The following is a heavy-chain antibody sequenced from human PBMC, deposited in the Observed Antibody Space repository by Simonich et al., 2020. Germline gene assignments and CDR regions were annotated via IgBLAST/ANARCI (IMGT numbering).Heavy chain of an antibody. J-gene: IGHJ3*02. D-gene: IGHD3-22*01. CDR1: GFTFSSYA. V-gene: IGHV3-23*01. Sequence: GGGLVQPGGSLRLSCAASGFTFSSYAMSWVRQAPGKGLGWGSAISGSGGSTYYADSGKGRFTISRDNSKNTLYLQMNSLRAEDTAVYYCAKDLGERITMIVVVIDAFDIWGQGTMVTVSS. CDR2: ISGSGGST. CDR3: AKDLGERITMIVVVIDAFDI.